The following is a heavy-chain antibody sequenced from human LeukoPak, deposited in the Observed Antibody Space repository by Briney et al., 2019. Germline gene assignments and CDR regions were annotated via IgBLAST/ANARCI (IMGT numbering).Heavy chain of an antibody. J-gene: IGHJ4*02. D-gene: IGHD3-9*01. V-gene: IGHV1-24*01. CDR1: GYTLTELS. CDR3: ATDLRPEYYDILTGYYLG. CDR2: FDPEDGET. Sequence: GASVKVSCTVSGYTLTELSMHWVRQAPGKGLEWMGGFDPEDGETIYAQKFQGRVTMTEDTSTDTAYMELSSLRSEDTAVYYCATDLRPEYYDILTGYYLGWGQGTLVTVSS.